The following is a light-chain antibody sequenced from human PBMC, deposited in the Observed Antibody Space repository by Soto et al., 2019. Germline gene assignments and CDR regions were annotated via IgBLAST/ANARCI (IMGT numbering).Light chain of an antibody. CDR1: QNIDNW. CDR3: QQCNSFPIT. CDR2: SAS. Sequence: DIQMTQSPSSVSASVGDRVTITCRASQNIDNWLAWYQHKPGKAPHLLIYSASTLQSGVPSRFSGSGSGTDFTLPISSLQPEDFATYYCQQCNSFPITFGQGTRLEI. V-gene: IGKV1-12*01. J-gene: IGKJ5*01.